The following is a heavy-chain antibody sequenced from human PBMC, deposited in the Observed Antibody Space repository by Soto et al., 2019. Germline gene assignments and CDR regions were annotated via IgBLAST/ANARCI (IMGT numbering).Heavy chain of an antibody. Sequence: PGGSLRLSCAASGFSFSNYWMTWVRQAPGKGLEWVANIKNDGSDKYYGASVKGRFTISRDNAKNSLYLQMNSLRAEDTAVYYCARDYSSYGPFDYWGQGTLVTVSS. J-gene: IGHJ4*02. CDR2: IKNDGSDK. D-gene: IGHD5-18*01. CDR1: GFSFSNYW. CDR3: ARDYSSYGPFDY. V-gene: IGHV3-7*01.